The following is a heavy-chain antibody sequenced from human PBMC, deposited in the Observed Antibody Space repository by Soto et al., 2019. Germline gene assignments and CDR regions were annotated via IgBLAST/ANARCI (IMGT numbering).Heavy chain of an antibody. Sequence: SETLSLTCTVSGGSISSSSYYWGWIRQPPGKGLEWIGSIYYSGSTYYNPSLKSRVTISVDTSKNQFSLKLSSVTAADTAVYYCARCIEDYYGSESPTLDYWGQGTLVTVSS. D-gene: IGHD3-10*01. CDR2: IYYSGST. CDR1: GGSISSSSYY. CDR3: ARCIEDYYGSESPTLDY. V-gene: IGHV4-39*01. J-gene: IGHJ4*02.